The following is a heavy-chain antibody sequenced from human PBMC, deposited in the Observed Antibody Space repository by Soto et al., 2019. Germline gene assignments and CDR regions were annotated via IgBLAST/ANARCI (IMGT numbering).Heavy chain of an antibody. J-gene: IGHJ6*03. D-gene: IGHD2-15*01. CDR1: GYSFTSYW. Sequence: GESLKISCKGSGYSFTSYWIGWVRQMPGKGLEWMGIIYPGDSDTRYSPSFQGQVTISAYKSISTAYLQWSSLKASGTAMYYCARHTRSVGYCSGGSCYSGYYYYYMDVWGKGTTVTVSS. CDR2: IYPGDSDT. CDR3: ARHTRSVGYCSGGSCYSGYYYYYMDV. V-gene: IGHV5-51*01.